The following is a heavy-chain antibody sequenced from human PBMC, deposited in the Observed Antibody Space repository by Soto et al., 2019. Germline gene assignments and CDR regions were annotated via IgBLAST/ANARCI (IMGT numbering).Heavy chain of an antibody. D-gene: IGHD3-10*01. CDR1: GYTFTSYA. Sequence: GASVKVSCKASGYTFTSYAMHWVRQAPGQRLEWIGWINAGNGNTKYSQKFQERVTITRDTSTSTAYMELSSLRSEDTAVYYCAADDARYKLWFGELLPFQTDYWGQGTLVTVSS. J-gene: IGHJ4*02. V-gene: IGHV1-3*01. CDR2: INAGNGNT. CDR3: AADDARYKLWFGELLPFQTDY.